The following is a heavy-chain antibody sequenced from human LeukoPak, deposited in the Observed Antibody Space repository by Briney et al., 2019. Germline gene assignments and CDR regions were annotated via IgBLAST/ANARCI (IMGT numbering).Heavy chain of an antibody. CDR2: IIPIFGTA. CDR3: ARDLLIAASDSWFDP. V-gene: IGHV1-69*05. Sequence: GASEKVSCKSSGGTLSSYAIRCVRQAPGQALECMGKIIPIFGTANYAQKFQGRVTITTDESTSTAYMELSSLRSEDTAVYYCARDLLIAASDSWFDPWGQGTLVTVSS. J-gene: IGHJ5*02. CDR1: GGTLSSYA. D-gene: IGHD6-6*01.